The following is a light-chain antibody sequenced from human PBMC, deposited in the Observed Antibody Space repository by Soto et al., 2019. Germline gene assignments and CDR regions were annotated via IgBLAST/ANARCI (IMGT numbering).Light chain of an antibody. CDR2: EGS. Sequence: QSALTQPASVSGSPGQSITISCTGTSSDVGGYNLVSWYQQHPGEAPKLMIYEGSKRPSGVSNRFSGSKSGNTASLTISGLQAEDEADYYCCSYAASVVFGGGTKVTVL. J-gene: IGLJ2*01. CDR3: CSYAASVV. CDR1: SSDVGGYNL. V-gene: IGLV2-23*01.